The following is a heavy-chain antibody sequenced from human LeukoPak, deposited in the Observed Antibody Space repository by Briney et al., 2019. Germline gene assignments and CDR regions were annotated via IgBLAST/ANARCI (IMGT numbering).Heavy chain of an antibody. Sequence: GGSLRLSCAASGFTLSNYNMNWVRQAPGKGLEWVSSISSSSSYIYYADSVKGRFTISRDNAKNSLYLQMNSLRVEDTGIYYCSRDPRSLDYWGQGALVTVSS. CDR2: ISSSSSYI. V-gene: IGHV3-21*04. CDR1: GFTLSNYN. CDR3: SRDPRSLDY. J-gene: IGHJ4*02.